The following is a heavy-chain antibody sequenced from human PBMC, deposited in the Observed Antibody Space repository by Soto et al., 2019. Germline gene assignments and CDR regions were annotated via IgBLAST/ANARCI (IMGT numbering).Heavy chain of an antibody. CDR1: GFTFRSYA. D-gene: IGHD2-21*01. Sequence: QVQLVESGGGVVQPGRSLRLSCAASGFTFRSYAMQWVRQAPSKGLEWVALITYDGSTKYYADSVKGRFTISRDNSRDTLDLQMNSLTDEDTAIYYCARESLGYIVQYWGQGTLVSVSS. CDR3: ARESLGYIVQY. V-gene: IGHV3-30-3*01. CDR2: ITYDGSTK. J-gene: IGHJ1*01.